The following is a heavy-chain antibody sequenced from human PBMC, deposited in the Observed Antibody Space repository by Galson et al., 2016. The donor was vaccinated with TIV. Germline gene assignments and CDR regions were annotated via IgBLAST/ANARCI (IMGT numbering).Heavy chain of an antibody. CDR2: MSAYSGAS. J-gene: IGHJ4*02. V-gene: IGHV1-18*01. D-gene: IGHD6-6*01. CDR1: GYTFSNFA. CDR3: ARYSSTSSRRFDY. Sequence: SVKVSCKASGYTFSNFAITWVRQAPGQGLEWMGYMSAYSGASNHAQEFQGRVTITTDTSTSTAYMELRNLRFDDTAVYYCARYSSTSSRRFDYWGRGTLVTVPS.